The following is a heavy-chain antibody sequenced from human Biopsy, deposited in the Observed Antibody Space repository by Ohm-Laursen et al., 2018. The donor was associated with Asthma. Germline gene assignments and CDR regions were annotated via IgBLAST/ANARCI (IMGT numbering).Heavy chain of an antibody. Sequence: GSLRLSCAVSGFDFSDYTMNWVRQAPGQGLEWVANIKHDGSEKNHVDSLKGRFTISRDNAKNLLFLQMNSLRAEDTAVYYCARTFHFWSPYHAEHYQLWGQGTLVTVSS. V-gene: IGHV3-7*01. CDR1: GFDFSDYT. D-gene: IGHD3-3*01. J-gene: IGHJ1*01. CDR3: ARTFHFWSPYHAEHYQL. CDR2: IKHDGSEK.